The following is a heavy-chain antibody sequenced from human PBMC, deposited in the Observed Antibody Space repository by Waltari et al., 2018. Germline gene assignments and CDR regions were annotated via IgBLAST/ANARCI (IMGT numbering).Heavy chain of an antibody. CDR1: GGSISSSDYY. D-gene: IGHD3-10*01. Sequence: QLQLQESGPGLGKPPETLSLTWSVSGGSISSSDYYWAWNRQPPGKGLEWIGGMYNNVIAYYTPSLKSRVTISVDTSKNQFSLKLSSVTAADTAVYYCARHLAYYHGLGIDSWGQGTLVTVSS. CDR2: MYNNVIA. CDR3: ARHLAYYHGLGIDS. V-gene: IGHV4-39*01. J-gene: IGHJ4*02.